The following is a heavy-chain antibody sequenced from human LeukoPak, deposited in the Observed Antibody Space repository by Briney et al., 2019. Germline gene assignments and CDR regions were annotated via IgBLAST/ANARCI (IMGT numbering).Heavy chain of an antibody. CDR2: INPNSGGT. CDR3: ARDVGYYGSGLYAFDI. J-gene: IGHJ3*02. CDR1: GYTFTAYY. Sequence: GASVKVSCKASGYTFTAYYMHWVRQAPGQGLEWMGWINPNSGGTNYAQKFQGRVTMTRDTSISTAYMELSRLRSDDTAVYYCARDVGYYGSGLYAFDIWGQGTMVTVSS. D-gene: IGHD3-10*01. V-gene: IGHV1-2*02.